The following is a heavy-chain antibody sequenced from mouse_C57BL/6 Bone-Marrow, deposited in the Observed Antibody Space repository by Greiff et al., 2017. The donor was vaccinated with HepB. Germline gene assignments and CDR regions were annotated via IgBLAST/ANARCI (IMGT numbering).Heavy chain of an antibody. CDR2: ISSGGSYT. CDR1: GFTFSSYG. J-gene: IGHJ2*01. D-gene: IGHD1-1*01. V-gene: IGHV5-6*01. Sequence: EVQVVESGGDLVKPGGSLKLSCAASGFTFSSYGMSWVRQTPDKRLEWVATISSGGSYTYYPDSVKGRFTISRDNAKNTLYLQMSSLKSEDTAMYYCASRLLLYFDYWGQGTTLTVSS. CDR3: ASRLLLYFDY.